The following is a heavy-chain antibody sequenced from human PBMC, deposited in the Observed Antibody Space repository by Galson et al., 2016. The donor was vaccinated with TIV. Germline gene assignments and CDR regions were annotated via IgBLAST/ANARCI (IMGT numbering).Heavy chain of an antibody. V-gene: IGHV4-34*01. Sequence: LSLTCGVYGGSFSDYYWVWIRQPPQKGLEWIGSIYNSGSTYSNRSLKSRVTISVDTSKNRLSLKLNSVTAADTAVYYCASLPSSGSYYDYFQHWGQGTLVTVSS. CDR2: IYNSGST. J-gene: IGHJ1*01. D-gene: IGHD1-26*01. CDR3: ASLPSSGSYYDYFQH. CDR1: GGSFSDYY.